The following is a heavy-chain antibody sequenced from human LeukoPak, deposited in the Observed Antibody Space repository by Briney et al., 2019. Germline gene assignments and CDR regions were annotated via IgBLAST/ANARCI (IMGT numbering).Heavy chain of an antibody. J-gene: IGHJ5*02. V-gene: IGHV1-18*01. D-gene: IGHD3-3*01. Sequence: RASVKVSCKASGYTFTSYGISWVRQAPGQGLEWMGWISAYNGNTNYAQKLQGRVTMTTDTSTSTAYMELRSLRSDDTAVYYCARDQYYDFWSGYSNWFDPWGQGTLATVSS. CDR2: ISAYNGNT. CDR1: GYTFTSYG. CDR3: ARDQYYDFWSGYSNWFDP.